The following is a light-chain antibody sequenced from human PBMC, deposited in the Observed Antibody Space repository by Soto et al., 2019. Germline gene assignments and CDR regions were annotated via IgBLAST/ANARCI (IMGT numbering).Light chain of an antibody. CDR1: QSISSW. V-gene: IGKV1-5*01. J-gene: IGKJ1*01. CDR3: QQYYSYWT. CDR2: DAS. Sequence: DIQMTQSPSTLSASVVDRVTITCRASQSISSWLAWYQQKPGKAPKLLIYDASSLQSGVPSRFSGSGSGTEFTLTISSLQPDDCAIYYCQQYYSYWTFGQGTKVDIK.